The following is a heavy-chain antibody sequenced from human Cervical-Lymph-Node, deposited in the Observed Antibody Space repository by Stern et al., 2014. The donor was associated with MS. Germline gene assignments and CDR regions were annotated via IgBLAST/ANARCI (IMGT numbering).Heavy chain of an antibody. D-gene: IGHD1-26*01. J-gene: IGHJ6*02. V-gene: IGHV3-21*01. CDR3: ARDKVGATFPDEYYYYYGMDV. CDR1: GFTFSSYS. CDR2: ISSSSSFI. Sequence: EEQLVESGGGLVKPGGSLRLSCAASGFTFSSYSMNWVRQAQGKGLEWVSSISSSSSFIYYADSVKGRFTISRYNAKNSLYLQMNSLRAEDTAVYYCARDKVGATFPDEYYYYYGMDVWGQGTTVTVSS.